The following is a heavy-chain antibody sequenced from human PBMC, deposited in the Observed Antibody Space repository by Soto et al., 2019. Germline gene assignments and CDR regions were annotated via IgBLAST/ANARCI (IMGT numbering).Heavy chain of an antibody. Sequence: GASVTVSCKVSGYTLTELSMHWVRQAPGKGLEWMGGFDPEDGETIYAQKFQGRVTMTEDTSTDTAYMELSSLRSEDTAVYYCATDFLVVTATYYYYYGMDVWGQGTTVTVAS. D-gene: IGHD2-21*02. V-gene: IGHV1-24*01. CDR3: ATDFLVVTATYYYYYGMDV. CDR1: GYTLTELS. CDR2: FDPEDGET. J-gene: IGHJ6*02.